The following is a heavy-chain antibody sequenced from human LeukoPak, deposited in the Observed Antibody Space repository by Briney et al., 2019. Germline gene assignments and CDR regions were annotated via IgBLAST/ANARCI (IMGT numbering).Heavy chain of an antibody. J-gene: IGHJ4*02. D-gene: IGHD1-26*01. CDR2: TYYRTKWYN. CDR1: GDSVSSKSAA. CDR3: ARSVGTFDY. Sequence: SQTLSLTCAISGDSVSSKSAAWNWITPSPSRGLEWLGRTYYRTKWYNEYAVSVKSRITINPDTSKNQFSLQLDSVTPEDTAVYYCARSVGTFDYWGQGTLVTVSS. V-gene: IGHV6-1*01.